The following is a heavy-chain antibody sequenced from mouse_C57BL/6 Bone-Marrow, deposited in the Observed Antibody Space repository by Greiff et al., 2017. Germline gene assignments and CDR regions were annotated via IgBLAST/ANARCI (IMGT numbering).Heavy chain of an antibody. Sequence: EAGGVDFSRYWMSWVRRAPGKGLEWIGEINPDSSTINYAPSLKDKFIISRDNAKNTLYLQMSKVRSEDTALYYCAREENSGSSWYFDVWGTGTTVTVSS. V-gene: IGHV4-1*01. J-gene: IGHJ1*03. D-gene: IGHD1-1*01. CDR2: INPDSSTI. CDR1: GVDFSRYW. CDR3: AREENSGSSWYFDV.